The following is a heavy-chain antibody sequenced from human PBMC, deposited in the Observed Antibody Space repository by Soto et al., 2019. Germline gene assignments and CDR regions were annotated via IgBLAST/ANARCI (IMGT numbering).Heavy chain of an antibody. CDR3: ARESGENWSYEAY. Sequence: QVHVQESGPGLVKPAETLSLTCAVSGDSISSYSWNWIRQTAGRGLEWIGRVYPSGRTQYRSSFETRVTVSVDMSTNQFFLELRSVTAADTAVYYCARESGENWSYEAYWGQGTQVTVSS. J-gene: IGHJ4*02. CDR2: VYPSGRT. D-gene: IGHD1-7*01. V-gene: IGHV4-4*07. CDR1: GDSISSYS.